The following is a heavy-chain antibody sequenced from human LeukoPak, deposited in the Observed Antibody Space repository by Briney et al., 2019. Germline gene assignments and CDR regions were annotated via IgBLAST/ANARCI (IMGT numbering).Heavy chain of an antibody. CDR1: GFTFSSYA. D-gene: IGHD3-22*01. Sequence: GRSLRLSCAASGFTFSSYAMHWVRQAPGKGLEWVSSISSSSSYIYYADSVKGRFTISRDNAKNSLYLQMNSLRAEDTAVYYCARGQYYYDSSGYSPADYWGQGTLVTVSS. J-gene: IGHJ4*02. CDR3: ARGQYYYDSSGYSPADY. CDR2: ISSSSSYI. V-gene: IGHV3-21*01.